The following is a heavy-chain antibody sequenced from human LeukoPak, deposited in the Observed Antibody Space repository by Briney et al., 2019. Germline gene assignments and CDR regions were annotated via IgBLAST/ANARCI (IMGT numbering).Heavy chain of an antibody. CDR3: AKDGSGSYRPDLFDY. Sequence: TGGSLRLSCAASGFTFSSYAMSWVRQALGKGLEWVSAISGSGGSTYYADSVKGRFTISRDNSKNTLYLQMNSLRAEDTAVYYCAKDGSGSYRPDLFDYWGQGTLVTVSS. D-gene: IGHD3-10*01. J-gene: IGHJ4*02. V-gene: IGHV3-23*01. CDR2: ISGSGGST. CDR1: GFTFSSYA.